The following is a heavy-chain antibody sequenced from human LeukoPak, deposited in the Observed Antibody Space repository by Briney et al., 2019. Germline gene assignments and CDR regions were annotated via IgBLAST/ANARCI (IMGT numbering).Heavy chain of an antibody. CDR3: ARDDIVVVPAAINYYYYYYGMDV. Sequence: PSETLSLTRTVSGGSISSSSYYWSWIRQPAGKGLEWIGRIYTSGSTNYNPSLKSRVTMSVDTSKNQFSLKLSSVTAADTAVYYCARDDIVVVPAAINYYYYYYGMDVWGQGTTVTVSS. D-gene: IGHD2-2*02. V-gene: IGHV4-61*02. J-gene: IGHJ6*02. CDR1: GGSISSSSYY. CDR2: IYTSGST.